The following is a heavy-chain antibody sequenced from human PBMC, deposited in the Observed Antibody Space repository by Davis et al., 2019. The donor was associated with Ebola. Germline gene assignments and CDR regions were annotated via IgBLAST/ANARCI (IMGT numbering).Heavy chain of an antibody. V-gene: IGHV1-2*04. D-gene: IGHD2-15*01. CDR3: ARDRVCSGATCYAYFDF. CDR2: ITPNSGDT. CDR1: GYTFTGYS. J-gene: IGHJ4*02. Sequence: AASVKVPCKASGYTFTGYSIHWVRQAPGQGLEWMGWITPNSGDTKYSQKFQGWVTMTRDTPISTAYMELNRLTSDDTAVYYCARDRVCSGATCYAYFDFWGQGTLVTVSS.